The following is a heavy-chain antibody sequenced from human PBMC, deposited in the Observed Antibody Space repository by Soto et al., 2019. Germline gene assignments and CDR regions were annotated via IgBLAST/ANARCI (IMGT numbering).Heavy chain of an antibody. J-gene: IGHJ6*02. CDR1: GGSFSGYY. D-gene: IGHD6-19*01. Sequence: SETLSLTCAVYGGSFSGYYWSWIRQPPGKXLEWIGEINHSGSTNYNPSLKSRVTISVDTSKNQFSLKLSSVTAADTAVYYCARGYSSGWYPAYYYGMDVWGQGTTVTVSS. CDR3: ARGYSSGWYPAYYYGMDV. V-gene: IGHV4-34*01. CDR2: INHSGST.